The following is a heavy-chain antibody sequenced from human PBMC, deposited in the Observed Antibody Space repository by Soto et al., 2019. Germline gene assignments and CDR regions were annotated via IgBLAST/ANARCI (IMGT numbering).Heavy chain of an antibody. CDR3: AREPHHSTGTTALTYYYYGMDV. CDR1: GDSVSSNSAA. D-gene: IGHD1-1*01. Sequence: PSQTLSLTCAISGDSVSSNSAAWNWIRQSPSRGLEWLGRTYYRSKWYNDYAVSVKSRITINPDTSKNQFSLQLNSVTPEDTAVYYCAREPHHSTGTTALTYYYYGMDVWGQGTTVTVSS. CDR2: TYYRSKWYN. J-gene: IGHJ6*02. V-gene: IGHV6-1*01.